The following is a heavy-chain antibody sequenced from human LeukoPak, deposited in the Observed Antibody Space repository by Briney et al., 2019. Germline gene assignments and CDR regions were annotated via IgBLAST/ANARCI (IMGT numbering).Heavy chain of an antibody. V-gene: IGHV1-18*01. CDR1: GYTFTSYG. CDR3: ARAEWNRPHYFDY. Sequence: EASVKVSCKASGYTFTSYGINWVRQAPGQGLKWMGWISAYNGNTNYTQKLQGRVTMTTDTSTSTAYMELRSLRSDDTAVYYCARAEWNRPHYFDYWGQGTLVTVSS. J-gene: IGHJ4*02. CDR2: ISAYNGNT. D-gene: IGHD1-1*01.